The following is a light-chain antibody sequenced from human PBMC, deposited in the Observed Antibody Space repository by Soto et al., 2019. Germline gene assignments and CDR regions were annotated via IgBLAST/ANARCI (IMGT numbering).Light chain of an antibody. V-gene: IGKV3-20*01. CDR2: GAS. J-gene: IGKJ1*01. CDR1: QSVSSSY. CDR3: QQYGSSSWK. Sequence: EIVFTQSPGTLSLSPGERATLSCRASQSVSSSYLAWYQQKPGQAPRLLIYGASSRDTGIPARFSGSGSETDFTPTISSLEPEDFAVYYCQQYGSSSWKFGQGTKVEIK.